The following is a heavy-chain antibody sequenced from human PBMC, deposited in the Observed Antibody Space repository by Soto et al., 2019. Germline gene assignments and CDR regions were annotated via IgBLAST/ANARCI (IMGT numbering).Heavy chain of an antibody. CDR1: GFTFSSYA. CDR2: ISGSGDTT. J-gene: IGHJ4*02. V-gene: IGHV3-23*01. CDR3: AKADYSYSWAPGDY. Sequence: GGSLRLSCAASGFTFSSYAMSWVRQAPGKGLEWVSAISGSGDTTYYADSVKGRFTISRDNSKNTLYLQMNSLRVEDTALYYCAKADYSYSWAPGDYWGQGTLVTVPQ. D-gene: IGHD6-13*01.